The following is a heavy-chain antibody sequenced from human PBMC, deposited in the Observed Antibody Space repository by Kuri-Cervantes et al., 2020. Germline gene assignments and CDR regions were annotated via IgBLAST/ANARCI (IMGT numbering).Heavy chain of an antibody. D-gene: IGHD1-26*01. V-gene: IGHV4-31*03. CDR3: VGGTDDDDL. J-gene: IGHJ4*02. Sequence: SETLSLTCTVSSGSISSGGYFWIRIRQRPGKGLDWIGYIYYSGSTFYNPSLKSRITLSLDTSKNQFSLNLSSVTAADTAIYYCVGGTDDDDLWGQGTLVTVSS. CDR1: SGSISSGGYF. CDR2: IYYSGST.